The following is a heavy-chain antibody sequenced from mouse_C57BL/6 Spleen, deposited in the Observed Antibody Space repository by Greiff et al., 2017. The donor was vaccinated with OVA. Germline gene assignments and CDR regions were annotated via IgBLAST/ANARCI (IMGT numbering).Heavy chain of an antibody. CDR1: GYTFTSYW. Sequence: QVQLKQPGAELVKPGASVKLSCKASGYTFTSYWMHWVKQRPGRGLEWIGRIDPNSGGTKYNEKFKSKATLTVDKPSSTAYMQLSSLTSEDSAVYYCARSEGFQAWFAYWGQGTLVTVSA. CDR3: ARSEGFQAWFAY. V-gene: IGHV1-72*01. J-gene: IGHJ3*01. CDR2: IDPNSGGT.